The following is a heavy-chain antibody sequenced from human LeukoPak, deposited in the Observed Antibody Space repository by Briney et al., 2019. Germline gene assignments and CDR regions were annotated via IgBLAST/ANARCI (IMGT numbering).Heavy chain of an antibody. CDR2: ISVSGGST. Sequence: PGGSLRLSCAASGFTFSSYAMSWVRQAPGKGLEWVSAISVSGGSTYYADSVKGRFTISRDNSKNTLYLQMNSLRAEDTAVYYCALYGYDILTGYSDYWGQGTLVTVSS. V-gene: IGHV3-23*01. D-gene: IGHD3-9*01. J-gene: IGHJ4*02. CDR3: ALYGYDILTGYSDY. CDR1: GFTFSSYA.